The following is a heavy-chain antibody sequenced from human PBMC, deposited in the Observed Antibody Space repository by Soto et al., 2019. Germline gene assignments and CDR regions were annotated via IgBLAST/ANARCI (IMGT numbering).Heavy chain of an antibody. CDR2: IKSKPDGGTP. V-gene: IGHV3-15*01. J-gene: IGHJ2*01. CDR3: ATGWYFDF. CDR1: GFTFSNAW. Sequence: EVQLVQSGGGVVKPGGPLRVSCAGSGFTFSNAWMSWVRQAPGEGLEWVGRIKSKPDGGTPDYPAPVEDRFSISRDDSKNPVYLQMNSLKAEDTAVYYCATGWYFDFWGRGTLVTVSS.